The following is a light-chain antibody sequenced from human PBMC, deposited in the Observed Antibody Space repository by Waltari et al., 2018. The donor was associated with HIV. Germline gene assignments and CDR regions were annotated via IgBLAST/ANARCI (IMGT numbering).Light chain of an antibody. CDR3: NSLTRSSTVI. CDR1: SSDVGDDNY. Sequence: QSALTQPASVSGSPGQSLTIPCTGTSSDVGDDNYVSWYQQHPGKAPKLMIYEVSNRPSGVSHRFSGSKSGNTASLTISGLQAEDEADYYCNSLTRSSTVIFGGGTKLTVL. J-gene: IGLJ2*01. CDR2: EVS. V-gene: IGLV2-14*01.